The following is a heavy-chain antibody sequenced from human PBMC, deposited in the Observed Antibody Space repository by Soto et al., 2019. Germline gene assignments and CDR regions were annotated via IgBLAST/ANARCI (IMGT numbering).Heavy chain of an antibody. V-gene: IGHV1-69*13. J-gene: IGHJ5*02. CDR3: AREGVSSESMAAGGWFDP. CDR1: GGTFSSYA. CDR2: IIPIFGTA. Sequence: SVKVSCKASGGTFSSYAISWVRQAPGQGLEWMGGIIPIFGTANYAQKFQGRVTITADESTSTAYMELSSLRSEDTAVYYCAREGVSSESMAAGGWFDPWGQGTLVTVSS. D-gene: IGHD6-13*01.